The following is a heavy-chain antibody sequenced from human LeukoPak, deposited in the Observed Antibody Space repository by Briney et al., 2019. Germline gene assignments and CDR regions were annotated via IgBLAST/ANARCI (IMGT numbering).Heavy chain of an antibody. V-gene: IGHV3-48*03. D-gene: IGHD1-26*01. J-gene: IGHJ6*02. CDR1: GFTFSTYE. CDR3: ARGANTDLYYYGMDV. Sequence: PGGSLRLSCTASGFTFSTYEMHWVRQAPGKGLEWVSYISISGRTIYYADSVKGRFTISRDNAKNSLYLQMNSLRADDTAAYYCARGANTDLYYYGMDVWGQGTTVT. CDR2: ISISGRTI.